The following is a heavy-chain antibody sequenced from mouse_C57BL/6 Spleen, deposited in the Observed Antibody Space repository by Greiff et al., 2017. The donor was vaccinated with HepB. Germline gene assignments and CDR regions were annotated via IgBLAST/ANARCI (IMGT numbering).Heavy chain of an antibody. J-gene: IGHJ4*01. CDR2: ILPGSGST. V-gene: IGHV1-9*01. D-gene: IGHD2-1*01. CDR1: GYTFTGYW. CDR3: ARWDYGNYGRGAMDY. Sequence: QVQLKQSGAELMKPGASVKLSCKATGYTFTGYWIAWVKQRPGHGLEWIGEILPGSGSTNYNEKFKGKATFTADTSSNTAYMQISSLTTEESAIYYCARWDYGNYGRGAMDYWGQGTSVTVSS.